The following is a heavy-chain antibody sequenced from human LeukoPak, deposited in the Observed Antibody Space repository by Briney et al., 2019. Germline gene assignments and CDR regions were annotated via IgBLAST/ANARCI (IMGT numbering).Heavy chain of an antibody. CDR2: INWNSGGI. CDR3: VRDVLRVSRSGFDQ. Sequence: GGSLRLSCEASGFTFDDYAMHWVRQAPGKGLEWVSSINWNSGGIGYADSVKGRFTISRDNAKNSLYLHLNSLRPEDTAFYYCVRDVLRVSRSGFDQRGQGTLVTVSS. D-gene: IGHD3-3*01. J-gene: IGHJ4*02. CDR1: GFTFDDYA. V-gene: IGHV3-9*01.